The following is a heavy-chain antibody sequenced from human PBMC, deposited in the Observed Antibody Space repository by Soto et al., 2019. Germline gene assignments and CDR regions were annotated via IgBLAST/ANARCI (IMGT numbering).Heavy chain of an antibody. CDR2: ISYSGRT. J-gene: IGHJ3*01. CDR1: GGSIITFSYY. CDR3: GRHYPGAFDG. Sequence: QLQVQESGPGLVKPSETLSLTCAGSGGSIITFSYYWGWIRQSPGKGLEWIGSISYSGRTFYSPSLKSRLTISADASKNQFSLKLSSVTAADTAVFYCGRHYPGAFDGWGQGIVVTVSS. V-gene: IGHV4-39*01.